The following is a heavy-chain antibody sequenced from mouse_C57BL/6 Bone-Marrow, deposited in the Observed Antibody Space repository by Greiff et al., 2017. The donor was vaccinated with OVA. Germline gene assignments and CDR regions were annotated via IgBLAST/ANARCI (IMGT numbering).Heavy chain of an antibody. D-gene: IGHD2-1*01. CDR2: ISDGGSYT. V-gene: IGHV5-4*03. CDR3: ARGGSTMDFAY. J-gene: IGHJ3*01. Sequence: EVKVVESGGGLVKPGGSLKLSCAASGFTFSSYAMSWVRQTPEKRLEWVATISDGGSYTYYPDNVKGRFTISRDNAKNNLYLQMSHLKSEDTAMYYCARGGSTMDFAYWGQGTLVTVSA. CDR1: GFTFSSYA.